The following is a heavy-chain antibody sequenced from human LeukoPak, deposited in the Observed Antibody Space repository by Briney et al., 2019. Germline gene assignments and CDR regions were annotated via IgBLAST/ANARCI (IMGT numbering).Heavy chain of an antibody. Sequence: ASVKVSCKASGYTFTSYGISWVRQAPGQGLEWMGWISAYNGNTNYAQKLQGRVTMTTDTSTSTAYMELRSLRSDDTAVYYCERDSCSGGSCYSGYGLDYWGQGTLVTVSS. CDR3: ERDSCSGGSCYSGYGLDY. J-gene: IGHJ4*02. V-gene: IGHV1-18*01. CDR2: ISAYNGNT. CDR1: GYTFTSYG. D-gene: IGHD2-15*01.